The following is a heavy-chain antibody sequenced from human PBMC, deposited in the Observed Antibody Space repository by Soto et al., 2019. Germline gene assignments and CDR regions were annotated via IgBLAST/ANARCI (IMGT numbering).Heavy chain of an antibody. J-gene: IGHJ4*02. CDR2: INAGNGDT. V-gene: IGHV1-3*01. CDR1: GYTFTSCA. CDR3: VRDDFGLGLDY. D-gene: IGHD1-26*01. Sequence: GASVKLSCKASGYTFTSCAMHWVRQAPGQRLEWMGRINAGNGDTRYSQNFQGRVTISRDNAKSTLYLQMNSLRAEDTGVYYCVRDDFGLGLDYWGLGTLVTVSS.